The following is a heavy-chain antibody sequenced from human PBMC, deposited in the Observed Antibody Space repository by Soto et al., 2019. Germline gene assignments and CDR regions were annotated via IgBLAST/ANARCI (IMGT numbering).Heavy chain of an antibody. CDR3: ARDGVGSSPPAYYFDY. CDR2: IWYDGSNK. Sequence: QVQLVESGGGVVQPGRSLRLSCAASGFTFSSYGMHWVRQAPGKGLEWVAVIWYDGSNKYYADSVKGRFTISRDNSKNTLYLQMNSLRAEDTAVYYCARDGVGSSPPAYYFDYWGQGTLVTVSS. D-gene: IGHD6-13*01. V-gene: IGHV3-33*01. CDR1: GFTFSSYG. J-gene: IGHJ4*02.